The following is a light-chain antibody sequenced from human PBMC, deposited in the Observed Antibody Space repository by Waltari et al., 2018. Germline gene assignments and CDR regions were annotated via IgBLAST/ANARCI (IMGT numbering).Light chain of an antibody. CDR3: LQDYNSWT. J-gene: IGKJ1*01. Sequence: AIQMTQSPSSLSASVGDRVTITCRANQDIRNDLAWYQQKPGKAPNLLIYSASNLQSGVPSRFSGGGFGTDFTLTISGLQAEEFATYYCLQDYNSWTFGQGTKVEI. CDR1: QDIRND. CDR2: SAS. V-gene: IGKV1-6*02.